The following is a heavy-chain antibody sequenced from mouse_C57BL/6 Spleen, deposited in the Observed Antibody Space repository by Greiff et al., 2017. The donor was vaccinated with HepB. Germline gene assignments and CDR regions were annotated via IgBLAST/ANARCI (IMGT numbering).Heavy chain of an antibody. J-gene: IGHJ3*01. D-gene: IGHD2-4*01. CDR1: GFTFSDSW. V-gene: IGHV6-6*01. Sequence: EVQRVESGGGLVQPGGSMKLSCAASGFTFSDSWMDWVRQSPEKGLEWVAEIRNNANNHATYYAESVKGRFTISRDDSKSSVYLQMNSLRAEDTGIYYCTPPIYNDYDSWFAYWGQGTLVTVSA. CDR3: TPPIYNDYDSWFAY. CDR2: IRNNANNHAT.